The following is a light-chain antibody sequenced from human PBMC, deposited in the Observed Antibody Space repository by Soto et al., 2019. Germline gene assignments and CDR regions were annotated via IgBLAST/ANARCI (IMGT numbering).Light chain of an antibody. CDR1: QNLLYSNGYNY. Sequence: EIVMPQSPLSLPVTPGESASISCRSSQNLLYSNGYNYLDWYLQKPGQSPQLLIYLGSNRSSGVPDRFSGSGSGTDFTLKISRVEAEDVGVYYCMQTLQALGTFGQGTKVEIK. J-gene: IGKJ1*01. V-gene: IGKV2-28*01. CDR2: LGS. CDR3: MQTLQALGT.